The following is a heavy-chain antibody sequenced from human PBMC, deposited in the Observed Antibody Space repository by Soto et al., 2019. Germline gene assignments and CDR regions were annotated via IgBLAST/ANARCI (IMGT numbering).Heavy chain of an antibody. CDR3: ATAVASFDY. Sequence: SETLSLTCTVSGNTGTVSSHYWSWIRQPPGKGLEWIGYIYYSGNTDYNPSLKSRVTISLDTSRNQFSLKLNSVTAAGTAVYFCATAVASFDYWGQGTLVTVSS. CDR2: IYYSGNT. V-gene: IGHV4-59*02. D-gene: IGHD5-12*01. CDR1: GNTGTVSSHY. J-gene: IGHJ4*02.